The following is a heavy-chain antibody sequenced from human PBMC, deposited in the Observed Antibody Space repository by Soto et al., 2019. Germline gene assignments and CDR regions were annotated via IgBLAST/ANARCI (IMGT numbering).Heavy chain of an antibody. CDR3: ARGRPDDYGDPDYFDY. CDR2: SYYSGST. J-gene: IGHJ4*02. CDR1: CVSISSGCYY. Sequence: QVQLQESGPGLVKPSQTLSLTCNVSCVSISSGCYYWSWIRQHPAKGLEGIGHSYYSGSTYYNPSLKSRVTIAVDTSKHQFSLKLSSVTAADTAVYYCARGRPDDYGDPDYFDYWGQGALVTVSS. V-gene: IGHV4-31*03. D-gene: IGHD4-17*01.